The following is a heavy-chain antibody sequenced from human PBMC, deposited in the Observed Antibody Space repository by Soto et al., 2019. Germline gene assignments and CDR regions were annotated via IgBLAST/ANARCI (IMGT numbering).Heavy chain of an antibody. Sequence: KLPETLSLTCTVSGGSISSYYWSWIRQPPGKGLEWIGYIYYSGSTNYNPSLKSRVTISVDTSKNQFSLKLSSVTAADTAVYYCARRYGGNFDFWGQGTLVTVS. CDR3: ARRYGGNFDF. D-gene: IGHD1-26*01. CDR2: IYYSGST. V-gene: IGHV4-59*01. J-gene: IGHJ4*02. CDR1: GGSISSYY.